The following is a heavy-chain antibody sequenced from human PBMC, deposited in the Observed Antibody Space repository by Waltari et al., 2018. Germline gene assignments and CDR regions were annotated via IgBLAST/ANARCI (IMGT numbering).Heavy chain of an antibody. V-gene: IGHV1-69*13. CDR1: GDTFSSYA. Sequence: QVQLVQSGAEVKKPGSSVKVSCKASGDTFSSYAISWVRPAPGQGLEWMGGIIPIFGTANYAQKFQGRVTITADESTSTAYMELSSLRSEDTAVYYCARPMVQGGYYYYGMDVWGQGTTVTVSS. CDR2: IIPIFGTA. J-gene: IGHJ6*02. D-gene: IGHD3-10*01. CDR3: ARPMVQGGYYYYGMDV.